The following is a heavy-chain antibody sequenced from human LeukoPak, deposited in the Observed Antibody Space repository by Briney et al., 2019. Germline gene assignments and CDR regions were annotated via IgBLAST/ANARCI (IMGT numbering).Heavy chain of an antibody. J-gene: IGHJ4*01. V-gene: IGHV1-3*01. CDR1: GYTFTSYA. CDR3: ARSTRRDGYNYPQFDY. D-gene: IGHD5-24*01. CDR2: INAGNGNT. Sequence: GASVKVSCKASGYTFTSYAMHWVRQAPGQRLEWMGWINAGNGNTKYSQKFQGRVTITRDTSASTAYMELSSLRSEDTAVYYCARSTRRDGYNYPQFDYWGHGTLVTVSS.